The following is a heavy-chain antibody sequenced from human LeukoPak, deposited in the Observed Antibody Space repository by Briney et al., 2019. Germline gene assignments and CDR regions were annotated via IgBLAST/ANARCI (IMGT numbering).Heavy chain of an antibody. V-gene: IGHV3-30-3*01. J-gene: IGHJ6*02. CDR2: ISYDGSNK. D-gene: IGHD5-24*01. CDR3: ARGHVATILFHGMDV. Sequence: GGSLRLSCAASGFTFSSYAMHLVRQAPGKGLEWVAVISYDGSNKYYADSVKGRFTISRDNSKNTLYLQMNSLRAEDTAVYYCARGHVATILFHGMDVWGQGTTVTVSS. CDR1: GFTFSSYA.